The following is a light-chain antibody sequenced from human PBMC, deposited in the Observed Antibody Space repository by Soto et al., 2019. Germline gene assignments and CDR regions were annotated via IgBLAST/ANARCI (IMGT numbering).Light chain of an antibody. V-gene: IGKV3-20*01. J-gene: IGKJ1*01. CDR1: QSVSSSY. Sequence: EIELRQSPGTLSLSPGERATLPCRASQSVSSSYLAWYQQKPGQAPRLLIYRTSNRATGIPDRFSGSGSGTDFTLTISRLEPEDFAVYWCQQYDSSPRTFGQGTKVDIK. CDR2: RTS. CDR3: QQYDSSPRT.